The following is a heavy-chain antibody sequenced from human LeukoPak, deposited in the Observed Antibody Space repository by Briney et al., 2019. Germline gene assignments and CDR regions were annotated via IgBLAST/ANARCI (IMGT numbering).Heavy chain of an antibody. Sequence: ASVKVSCKASGYTLTSYYMHWVRQAPGQGLEWMGIINPSGGSTSYAQKFQGRVTMTRDMSTSTVYMELSSLRSEDTAVYYCASTRVGGYYYYMDVWGKGTTVTVSS. CDR3: ASTRVGGYYYYMDV. V-gene: IGHV1-46*01. CDR2: INPSGGST. CDR1: GYTLTSYY. J-gene: IGHJ6*03. D-gene: IGHD1-26*01.